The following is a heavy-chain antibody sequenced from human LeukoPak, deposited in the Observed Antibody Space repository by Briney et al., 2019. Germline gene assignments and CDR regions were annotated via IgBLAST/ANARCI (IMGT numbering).Heavy chain of an antibody. CDR2: ISGDSRYI. J-gene: IGHJ4*02. CDR1: GFTFSSYT. D-gene: IGHD2-2*01. Sequence: GGSLRLSCAASGFTFSSYTFNWVRQAPGKGLEWVSAISGDSRYIYYTDSVRGRFTISRDNAVNSLYLQMHSLRVEDTAVYYCARAPTVLVGYCSSSSCQADYWGQGTLVTVSS. CDR3: ARAPTVLVGYCSSSSCQADY. V-gene: IGHV3-21*01.